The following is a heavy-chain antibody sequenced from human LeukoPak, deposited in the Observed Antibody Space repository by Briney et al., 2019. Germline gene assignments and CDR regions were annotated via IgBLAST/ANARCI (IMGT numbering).Heavy chain of an antibody. J-gene: IGHJ5*02. CDR3: ATVRGQGPSYVGWFDP. D-gene: IGHD3-10*02. CDR2: FDPEDGET. V-gene: IGHV1-24*01. CDR1: GYTLTELS. Sequence: GASVKVSCKVSGYTLTELSMHWVRQAPGKGLEWMGGFDPEDGETIYAQKFQGRVTMTEDTSTDTAYMELSSLRSEDTAVYYCATVRGQGPSYVGWFDPWGQGTLVTVSS.